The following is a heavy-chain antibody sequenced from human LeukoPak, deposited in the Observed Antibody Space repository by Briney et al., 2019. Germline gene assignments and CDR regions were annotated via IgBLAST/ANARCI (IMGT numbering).Heavy chain of an antibody. J-gene: IGHJ3*02. CDR2: ISYDGSNK. CDR1: GFTFSSYA. Sequence: GGSLRLSCAASGFTFSSYAMHWVRQAPGKGLEWVAVISYDGSNKYYADSVKGRFTISRDNSKNTLYLQMNSLRAEDTAVYYCARELYYDNRGGAFDIWGQGTMVTVSS. D-gene: IGHD3-9*01. V-gene: IGHV3-30-3*01. CDR3: ARELYYDNRGGAFDI.